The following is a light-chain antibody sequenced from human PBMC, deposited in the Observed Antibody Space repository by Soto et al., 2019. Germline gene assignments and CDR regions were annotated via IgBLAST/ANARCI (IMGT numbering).Light chain of an antibody. V-gene: IGKV1D-13*01. Sequence: ANQLTQSPSSLSASVGDRVTITCRASQAISSALAWYQQKPGKPPKLLIYDASTLQSGVPSRFSGTVSGTDFTLTINSLQPEDFATYYCQQFNNWPVTFGPGTKVDIK. CDR1: QAISSA. CDR2: DAS. CDR3: QQFNNWPVT. J-gene: IGKJ3*01.